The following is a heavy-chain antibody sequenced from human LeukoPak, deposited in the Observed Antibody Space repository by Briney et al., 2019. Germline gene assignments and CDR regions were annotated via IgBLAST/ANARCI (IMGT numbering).Heavy chain of an antibody. D-gene: IGHD6-19*01. V-gene: IGHV3-23*01. Sequence: GGSLRLSCAASGFTFSSYALRWVRQAPGQGLEWVSTVTSGGTTYYADSVKGRFTISRDNSKNTLYLQMNSLRAEDTAVYYCAKDQLPTSGWYTNFDYWGQGTLVTVSS. CDR2: VTSGGTT. CDR3: AKDQLPTSGWYTNFDY. CDR1: GFTFSSYA. J-gene: IGHJ4*02.